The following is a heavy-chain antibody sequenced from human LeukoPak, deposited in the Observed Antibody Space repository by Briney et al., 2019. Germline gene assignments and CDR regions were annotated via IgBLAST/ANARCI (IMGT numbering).Heavy chain of an antibody. CDR3: AKGFSYCSGGSCYPNTYYYYYMDV. D-gene: IGHD2-15*01. V-gene: IGHV3-33*06. CDR2: IWYDGSNK. CDR1: GFTFSSYG. Sequence: GGSLRLSCAASGFTFSSYGMHWVRQAPGKGLEWVAVIWYDGSNKYYADSEKGRFTISRDNSKNTLYLQMNSLRAEDTAVYYCAKGFSYCSGGSCYPNTYYYYYMDVWGKGTTVTVSS. J-gene: IGHJ6*03.